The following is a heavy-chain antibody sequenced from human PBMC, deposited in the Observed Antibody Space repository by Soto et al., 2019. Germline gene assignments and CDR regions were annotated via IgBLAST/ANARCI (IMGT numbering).Heavy chain of an antibody. Sequence: QVQLVESGGGVVQPGRSLRLSCAASGFTFSSYAMHWVRQAPGKGLEWVAVISYDGSNKYYADSLKGRLTISRDNSKNTLYLQMNSLRAEDTAVYYCGRGSYYYYGMDVWGQGTTVTVSS. CDR3: GRGSYYYYGMDV. CDR2: ISYDGSNK. CDR1: GFTFSSYA. D-gene: IGHD3-10*01. J-gene: IGHJ6*02. V-gene: IGHV3-30-3*01.